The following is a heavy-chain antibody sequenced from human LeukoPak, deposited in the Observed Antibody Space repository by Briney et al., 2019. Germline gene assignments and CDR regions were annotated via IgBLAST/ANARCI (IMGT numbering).Heavy chain of an antibody. CDR3: ARAPPCDSSGLLDY. CDR2: IKQDGSEK. Sequence: PGGSLRLSCTTSTFTFSTYWMTWVRQAPGKGLEWVANIKQDGSEKNYADSVKGRFTISRDNAKNSVYLQMNTLRAEDTAVYYCARAPPCDSSGLLDYWGQGTLVTVSS. D-gene: IGHD3-22*01. J-gene: IGHJ4*02. V-gene: IGHV3-7*03. CDR1: TFTFSTYW.